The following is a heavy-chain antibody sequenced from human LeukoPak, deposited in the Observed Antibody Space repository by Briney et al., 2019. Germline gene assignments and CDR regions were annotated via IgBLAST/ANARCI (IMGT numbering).Heavy chain of an antibody. J-gene: IGHJ4*02. CDR2: ISAYDGNT. V-gene: IGHV1-18*01. CDR3: ARGHDFWSGYPTEGYFDY. Sequence: GASVKVSCKASGYTFTSYGISWVRQAPGQGLEWMGWISAYDGNTNYAQKLQGRVTMTTDTSTSTAYMELRSLRSDDTAVYYCARGHDFWSGYPTEGYFDYWGQGTLVTVSS. CDR1: GYTFTSYG. D-gene: IGHD3-3*01.